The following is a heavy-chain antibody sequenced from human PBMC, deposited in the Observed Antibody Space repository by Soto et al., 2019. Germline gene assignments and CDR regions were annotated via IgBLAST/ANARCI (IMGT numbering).Heavy chain of an antibody. CDR1: GYSFAGYW. CDR3: PRQISDSDTAPNFQYCSDS. CDR2: IDPSDSQT. Sequence: GESLKISCKGPGYSFAGYWITWVRQKPGKGLEWMGRIDPSDSQTYYSPSFRGHVTISVTKSITTVFLQWSSLRASDTAMYYCPRQISDSDTAPNFQYCSDSWDPDPPVTIAS. V-gene: IGHV5-10-1*01. D-gene: IGHD5-18*01. J-gene: IGHJ1*01.